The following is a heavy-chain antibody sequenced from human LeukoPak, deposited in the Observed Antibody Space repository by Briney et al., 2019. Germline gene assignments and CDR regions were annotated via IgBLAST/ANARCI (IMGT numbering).Heavy chain of an antibody. J-gene: IGHJ4*02. Sequence: GRSLRLSCAASGFTFSSYGMHWVRQAPGKGLEWVAVMWYDGSNKYYADSVKGRFTISRDNSKNTLYLQMNSLRVEDSAVYYCAKVLGYCSTTNCYIESWGQGTLVTVSS. CDR2: MWYDGSNK. V-gene: IGHV3-33*06. CDR3: AKVLGYCSTTNCYIES. CDR1: GFTFSSYG. D-gene: IGHD2-2*02.